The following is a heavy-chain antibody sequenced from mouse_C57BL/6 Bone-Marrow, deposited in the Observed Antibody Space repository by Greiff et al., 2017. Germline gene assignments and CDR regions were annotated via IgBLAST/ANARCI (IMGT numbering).Heavy chain of an antibody. CDR2: IDPENGDT. Sequence: EVQLQQSGAELVRPGASVKLSCTASGFNIKDDYMHWVKQRPEQGLEWIGWIDPENGDTEYASKFQGKATITADTSSNTAYLQLSSLTSEDTAVXYCTTHYYGSYWGQGTTLTVSS. CDR1: GFNIKDDY. J-gene: IGHJ2*01. CDR3: TTHYYGSY. V-gene: IGHV14-4*01. D-gene: IGHD1-1*01.